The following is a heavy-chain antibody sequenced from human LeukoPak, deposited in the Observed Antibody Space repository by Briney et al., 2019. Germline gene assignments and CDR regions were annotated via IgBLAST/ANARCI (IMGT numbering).Heavy chain of an antibody. CDR2: ISSSVSTI. D-gene: IGHD3-16*01. J-gene: IGHJ6*03. CDR3: AKAPTTPRFGYYYYMDV. CDR1: GFTFSSYE. V-gene: IGHV3-48*03. Sequence: TGGSLRLSCAASGFTFSSYEMNWVRQAPGKGLEWVSYISSSVSTIYYADSVKGRFTISRDNSKNTQYLQMNSLRAEDTAVYYCAKAPTTPRFGYYYYMDVWGKGTTVTVSS.